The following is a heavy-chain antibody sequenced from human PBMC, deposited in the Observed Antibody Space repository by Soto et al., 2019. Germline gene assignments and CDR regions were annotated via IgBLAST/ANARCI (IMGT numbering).Heavy chain of an antibody. D-gene: IGHD2-2*01. CDR2: INSDGSST. V-gene: IGHV3-74*01. CDR1: GFTFSSYW. J-gene: IGHJ3*02. Sequence: EVQLVESGGGLVQPGGSLRLSCAASGFTFSSYWMHWVRQAPGKGLVWVSRINSDGSSTSYADSVKGRFTISRDNADNALCLPMNNRRAEETAVYYCARGGYQLLFAFDIWGQGTMVTVSS. CDR3: ARGGYQLLFAFDI.